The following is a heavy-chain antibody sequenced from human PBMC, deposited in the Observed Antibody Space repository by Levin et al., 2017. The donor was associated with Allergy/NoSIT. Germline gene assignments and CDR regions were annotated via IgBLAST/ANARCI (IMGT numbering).Heavy chain of an antibody. J-gene: IGHJ6*02. CDR3: AKDPMWDRYNFDMDV. D-gene: IGHD1-26*01. V-gene: IGHV3-23*01. CDR1: GFTFNKYG. CDR2: IGGSGIDS. Sequence: GGSLRLSCTASGFTFNKYGLTWVRQAPGKGLEWVASIGGSGIDSNYADSVRGRFTITRDMNMIFLQINRLRVEDTAIYYCAKDPMWDRYNFDMDVWGQGTSVIVSS.